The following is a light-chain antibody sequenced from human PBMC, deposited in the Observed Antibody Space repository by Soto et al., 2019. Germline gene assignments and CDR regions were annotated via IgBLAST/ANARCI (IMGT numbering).Light chain of an antibody. CDR1: SSNIGSNY. V-gene: IGLV1-47*02. Sequence: QSVLTQPPSASGTPGQRVTISCSGSSSNIGSNYVYWYQQLPGTAPKLLIYSNNQRPSGVPDRFSGSKSGTSASLAISGLRSEDEAEYYCAAWDDSLSGDVFGTGTKVTV. J-gene: IGLJ1*01. CDR3: AAWDDSLSGDV. CDR2: SNN.